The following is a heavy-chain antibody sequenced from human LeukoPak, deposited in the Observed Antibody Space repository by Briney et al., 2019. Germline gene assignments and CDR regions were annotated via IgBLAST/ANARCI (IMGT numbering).Heavy chain of an antibody. CDR3: ARDGNYYGSGSYYNIDY. Sequence: ASVKVSCKASGGTFSSYAISWVRQAPGQGLEWMGGIIPIFGRANYAQKFQGRVTITADESTSTAYMELSSLRSEDTAVYYCARDGNYYGSGSYYNIDYWGQGTLVTVSS. CDR1: GGTFSSYA. D-gene: IGHD3-10*01. CDR2: IIPIFGRA. J-gene: IGHJ4*02. V-gene: IGHV1-69*13.